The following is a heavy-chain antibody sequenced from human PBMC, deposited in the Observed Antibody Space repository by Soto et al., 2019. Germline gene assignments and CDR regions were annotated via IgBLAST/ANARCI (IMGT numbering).Heavy chain of an antibody. Sequence: SETLSLTCTVSGGSISSGDYYWSWIRQPPGKGLEWIGYIYYSGSTYYNPSLKSRVTISVDTSKNQFSLKLSSVTAADTAVYYCARVGEDYDSSCYYFTNYWGQGTMVTVSS. V-gene: IGHV4-30-4*01. D-gene: IGHD3-22*01. CDR1: GGSISSGDYY. CDR3: ARVGEDYDSSCYYFTNY. J-gene: IGHJ4*02. CDR2: IYYSGST.